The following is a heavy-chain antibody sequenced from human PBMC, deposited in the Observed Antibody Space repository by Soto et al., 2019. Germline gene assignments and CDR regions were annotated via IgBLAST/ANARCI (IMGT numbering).Heavy chain of an antibody. CDR3: ARELGAPGRGSAVGYYYHYGMDV. V-gene: IGHV3-7*05. CDR1: EFTFSSYW. CDR2: IKEDGSEK. Sequence: EVQLVESGGGLVQPGGSLRLSCAASEFTFSSYWMNWVRQAPGKGLEWVANIKEDGSEKYYADSVKGRFTISRDNAKNSLYLQMNSMRGEDTAVYYCARELGAPGRGSAVGYYYHYGMDVWGQGTTVTVSS. J-gene: IGHJ6*02. D-gene: IGHD2-2*01.